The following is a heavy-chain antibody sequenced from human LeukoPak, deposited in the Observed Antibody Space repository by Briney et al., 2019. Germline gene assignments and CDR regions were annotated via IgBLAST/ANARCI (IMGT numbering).Heavy chain of an antibody. CDR3: ASPHETSSGCDY. CDR2: INPSGGST. CDR1: GYTFTSYY. Sequence: ASVKVSCKASGYTFTSYYIHWVRQAPGQGLEWMGIINPSGGSTTYAQKFQGRVTMTRDTSTTTVYMDLSSLRSEDTAMYYCASPHETSSGCDYWGQGTLVTVSS. J-gene: IGHJ4*02. D-gene: IGHD6-19*01. V-gene: IGHV1-46*01.